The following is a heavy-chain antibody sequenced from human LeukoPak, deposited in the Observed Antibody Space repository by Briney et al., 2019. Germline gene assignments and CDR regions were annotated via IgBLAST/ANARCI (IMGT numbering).Heavy chain of an antibody. D-gene: IGHD5-12*01. CDR3: AKDRTLGGYSGYDPHYFDY. J-gene: IGHJ4*02. CDR1: GFTFDDYA. Sequence: GGSLTLSCAASGFTFDDYAMHWVRHPPGKGLEWVSGISWYSGSIGYADSVKGRFTISRDNAKNSLYLQMNSLRAEDTALYYCAKDRTLGGYSGYDPHYFDYWGQGTLVTVSS. V-gene: IGHV3-9*01. CDR2: ISWYSGSI.